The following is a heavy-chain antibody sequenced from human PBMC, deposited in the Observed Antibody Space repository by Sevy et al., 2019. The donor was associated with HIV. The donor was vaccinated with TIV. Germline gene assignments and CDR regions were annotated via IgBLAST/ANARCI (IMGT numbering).Heavy chain of an antibody. CDR2: ISGSGGST. CDR3: AKDQTRGSGSPADY. D-gene: IGHD3-10*01. CDR1: GFTFSSYA. V-gene: IGHV3-23*01. J-gene: IGHJ4*02. Sequence: GGFLRLSCAASGFTFSSYAMTWVRQAPGKGLEWVSAISGSGGSTYYADSVKGRFTISRDNSKNTLYLQMNSLRAEDTAVYYCAKDQTRGSGSPADYWGQGTLVTVSS.